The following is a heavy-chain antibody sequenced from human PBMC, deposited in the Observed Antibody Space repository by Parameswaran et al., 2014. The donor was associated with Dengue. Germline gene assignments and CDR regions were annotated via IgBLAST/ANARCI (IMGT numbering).Heavy chain of an antibody. V-gene: IGHV1-46*01. CDR2: INPSGGST. Sequence: WVRQAPGQGLEWMGIINPSGGSTSYAQKFQGRVTMTRDTSTSTVYMELSSLRSEDTAVYYCARDRGDGYNLLSYGMDVWGQGTTVTVSS. CDR3: ARDRGDGYNLLSYGMDV. D-gene: IGHD5-24*01. J-gene: IGHJ6*02.